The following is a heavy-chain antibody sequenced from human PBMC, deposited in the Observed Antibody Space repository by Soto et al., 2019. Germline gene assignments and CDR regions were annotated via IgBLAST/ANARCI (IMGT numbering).Heavy chain of an antibody. CDR1: GLNFDDFA. CDR3: AKGRYDFWSPYYFDS. D-gene: IGHD3-3*01. Sequence: GGSLRLSCGGTGLNFDDFAMHWFRQAPGKGLEWVSGITWNSRVLAYADSVKGRFTISRDNARNSLYLQMDSLRDEDTALYYCAKGRYDFWSPYYFDSWGQGTLVTVSS. J-gene: IGHJ4*02. V-gene: IGHV3-9*01. CDR2: ITWNSRVL.